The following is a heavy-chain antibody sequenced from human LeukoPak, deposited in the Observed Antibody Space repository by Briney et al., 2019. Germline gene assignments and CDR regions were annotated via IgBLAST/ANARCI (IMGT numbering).Heavy chain of an antibody. CDR2: MNPNSGNT. V-gene: IGHV1-8*01. Sequence: ASVKVSCKASGYTFTSYDINWVRQATGQGLEWMGWMNPNSGNTGYAQKFQGRVTVTRNTSISTAYMELSSLRSEDTAVYYCARVLGIAAAGTVDYWGQGTLVTVSS. D-gene: IGHD6-13*01. CDR3: ARVLGIAAAGTVDY. J-gene: IGHJ4*02. CDR1: GYTFTSYD.